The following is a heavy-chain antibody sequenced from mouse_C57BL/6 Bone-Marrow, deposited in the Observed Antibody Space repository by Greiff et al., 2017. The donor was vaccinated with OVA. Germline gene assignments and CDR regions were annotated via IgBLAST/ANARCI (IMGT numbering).Heavy chain of an antibody. J-gene: IGHJ1*03. CDR2: IDPANSDT. Sequence: VQLQQSGTVLARPGASVKMSCKTSGYTFTSYWMHWVKQRPGQGLEWIGAIDPANSDTSYNQKFKGKAKLTAVTSSSTAYMDLSSLTNVDSVVYYCTRREAYWYFDVWGTGTTVTVSS. CDR3: TRREAYWYFDV. CDR1: GYTFTSYW. V-gene: IGHV1-5*01.